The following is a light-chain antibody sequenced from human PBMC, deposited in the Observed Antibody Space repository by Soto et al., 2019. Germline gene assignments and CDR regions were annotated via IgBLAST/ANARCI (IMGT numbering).Light chain of an antibody. J-gene: IGKJ1*01. V-gene: IGKV1-9*01. Sequence: IQLTQSPSSLSASVVDRVTITCRASQGISSYLAWYQQKPGKAPKLLIYAASALQSGVPSRFSGSGSGTDFTLTISSLQPEDFAVYYCQQDYNLRTFGQGTKVDIK. CDR3: QQDYNLRT. CDR2: AAS. CDR1: QGISSY.